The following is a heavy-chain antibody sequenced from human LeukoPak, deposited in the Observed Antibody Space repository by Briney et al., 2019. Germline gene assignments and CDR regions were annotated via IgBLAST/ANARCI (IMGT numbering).Heavy chain of an antibody. CDR2: ISGSGGST. Sequence: GASLRLSCAASGFTLSSYAMSWVRQAPGKGLEWVSAISGSGGSTYYADSVKGRFTISRDNSKNTLYLQMNSLRAEDTAVYYCAKDRRSYSYFPDYWGQGTLVTVSS. CDR1: GFTLSSYA. V-gene: IGHV3-23*01. CDR3: AKDRRSYSYFPDY. J-gene: IGHJ4*02. D-gene: IGHD1-26*01.